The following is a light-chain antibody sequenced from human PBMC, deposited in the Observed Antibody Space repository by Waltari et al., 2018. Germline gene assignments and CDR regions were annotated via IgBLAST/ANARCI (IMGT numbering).Light chain of an antibody. CDR2: GAS. V-gene: IGKV3-20*01. Sequence: EIVLTQSPGTLCWSSGGRATPPCRASQRVTHNYLAWYQQKPGQAPRLIMFGASTRATGIPDRFSGSGSGTDFTLTISRLEPEDFAVYYCQKYGTSPRTFGQGTKVEIK. CDR1: QRVTHNY. J-gene: IGKJ1*01. CDR3: QKYGTSPRT.